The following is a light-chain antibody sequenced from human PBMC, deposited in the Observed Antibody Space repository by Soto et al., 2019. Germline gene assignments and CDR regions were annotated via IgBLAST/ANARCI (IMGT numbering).Light chain of an antibody. J-gene: IGKJ5*01. CDR3: QQYNNWPPIT. CDR1: QSVSSN. V-gene: IGKV3-15*01. Sequence: EIVMTQSPATLSVSPGERATLSCRASQSVSSNLAWYQQKPGQAPRLLIYGASTRATGIPARFSGSGSGTEIILTISCMQSEDFAGYYCQQYNNWPPITFGQGTRLEIK. CDR2: GAS.